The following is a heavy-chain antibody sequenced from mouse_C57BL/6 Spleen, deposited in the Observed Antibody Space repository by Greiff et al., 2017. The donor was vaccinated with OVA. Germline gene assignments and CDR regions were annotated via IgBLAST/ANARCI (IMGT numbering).Heavy chain of an antibody. D-gene: IGHD4-1*01. CDR1: GYTFTDYY. V-gene: IGHV1-76*01. J-gene: IGHJ2*01. Sequence: VQVVESGAELVRPGASVKLSCKASGYTFTDYYINWVKQRPGQGLEWIARIYPGSGNTYYNEKFKGKATLTAEKSSSTAYMQLSSLTSEDSAVYFCAREGTGTPDYWGQGTTLTVSS. CDR3: AREGTGTPDY. CDR2: IYPGSGNT.